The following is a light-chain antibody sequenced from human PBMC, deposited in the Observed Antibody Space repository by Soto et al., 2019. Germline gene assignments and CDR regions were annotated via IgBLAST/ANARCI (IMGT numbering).Light chain of an antibody. V-gene: IGLV2-14*01. Sequence: QSVLTQPASVSGSLGQSITISCTGTSSDVGGYNYVSWYQQHPGKDPKVVIFEVTKRPSGVSSRFSGSKSGNTASLTVSGLQAEDEGDYYCSSYTSSSTVLFGGGPKVTVL. CDR2: EVT. CDR1: SSDVGGYNY. CDR3: SSYTSSSTVL. J-gene: IGLJ2*01.